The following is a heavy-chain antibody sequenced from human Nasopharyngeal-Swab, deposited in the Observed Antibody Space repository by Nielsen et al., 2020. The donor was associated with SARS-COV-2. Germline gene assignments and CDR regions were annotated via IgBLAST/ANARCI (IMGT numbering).Heavy chain of an antibody. CDR3: ASLGKDNSGWFDY. Sequence: RQAPGKGLEWIGSIYYSVSTYYNPSLKSRVTISVDTSKNQFSLRLSSVTAADTAVYYCASLGKDNSGWFDYWGQGTLVTVSS. CDR2: IYYSVST. D-gene: IGHD4-11*01. V-gene: IGHV4-39*01. J-gene: IGHJ5*01.